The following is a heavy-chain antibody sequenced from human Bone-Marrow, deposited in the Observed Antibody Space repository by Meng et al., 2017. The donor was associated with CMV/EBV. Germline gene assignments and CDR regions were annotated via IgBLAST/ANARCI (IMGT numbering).Heavy chain of an antibody. J-gene: IGHJ6*02. CDR3: ARDGDIVVVPAAPRPYYYYYGMDV. Sequence: SVKVSCKASGYTFTGYYMHWVRQAPGQGLEWMGGIIPILGIANYAQKFQGRVTITADKSTSTAYMELSSLRSEDTAVYYCARDGDIVVVPAAPRPYYYYYGMDVWGQGTTVTVSS. CDR2: IIPILGIA. V-gene: IGHV1-69*10. D-gene: IGHD2-2*01. CDR1: GYTFTGYY.